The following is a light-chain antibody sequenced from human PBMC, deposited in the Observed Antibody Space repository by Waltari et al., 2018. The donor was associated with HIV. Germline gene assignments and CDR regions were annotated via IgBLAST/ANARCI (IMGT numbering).Light chain of an antibody. Sequence: VMLQSPATLSVSTGERATLSWRASRSVSSKLAWYQQKPGPAPRLLIYGASTRSTGIPGRFSGSESGTEFILTISSLQSEDCAVYYCQQYYKWPLTFGQGTRVEIK. CDR2: GAS. J-gene: IGKJ5*01. V-gene: IGKV3D-15*01. CDR1: RSVSSK. CDR3: QQYYKWPLT.